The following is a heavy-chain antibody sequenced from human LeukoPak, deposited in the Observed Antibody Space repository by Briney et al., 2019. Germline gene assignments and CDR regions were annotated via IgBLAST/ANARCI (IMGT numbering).Heavy chain of an antibody. D-gene: IGHD3-9*01. CDR1: GYTFSCYG. J-gene: IGHJ4*02. V-gene: IGHV1-18*04. Sequence: GASVKVSCKASGYTFSCYGISWVRQAPGQGLEWMGWISAYNGNTNYVQKLRGRVTMTTDTSTSTAYMELRSLRSDDTDVYYCARVDILTGYYHFDYWGQGTLVTVSS. CDR3: ARVDILTGYYHFDY. CDR2: ISAYNGNT.